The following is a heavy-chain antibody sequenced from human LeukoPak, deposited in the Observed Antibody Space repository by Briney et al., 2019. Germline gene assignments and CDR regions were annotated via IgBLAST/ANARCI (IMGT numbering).Heavy chain of an antibody. CDR1: GFTFSSYW. J-gene: IGHJ6*02. D-gene: IGHD3-10*01. CDR3: ARVDGRYYYFYGMDV. CDR2: IKQDGSEK. Sequence: GGSLRLSCAASGFTFSSYWMSWVRQAPGKGLEWVANIKQDGSEKYYVDSVRGRFTISRDNAKNSLFLQMNSLRAEDTAVYYCARVDGRYYYFYGMDVWGQGTTVTVSS. V-gene: IGHV3-7*01.